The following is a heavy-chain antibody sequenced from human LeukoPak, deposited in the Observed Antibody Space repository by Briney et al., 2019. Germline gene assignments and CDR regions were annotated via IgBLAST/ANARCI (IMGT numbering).Heavy chain of an antibody. J-gene: IGHJ5*02. CDR2: IYYSGST. CDR3: ARAYVTITLVRGVTFNWFDP. V-gene: IGHV4-59*01. Sequence: SETLSLTCTVSGGSISSYYWSWIRQPPGKGLEWIGYIYYSGSTNYNPSLKSRVTISVDTSKNQCSLKLSSVTAADTAVYYCARAYVTITLVRGVTFNWFDPWGQGTLVTVSS. D-gene: IGHD3-10*01. CDR1: GGSISSYY.